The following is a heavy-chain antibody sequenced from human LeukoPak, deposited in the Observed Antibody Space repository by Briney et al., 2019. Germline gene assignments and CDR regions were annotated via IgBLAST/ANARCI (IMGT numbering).Heavy chain of an antibody. D-gene: IGHD1-14*01. CDR1: GFSFSSHA. V-gene: IGHV3-33*01. Sequence: QPGGSLRLSCEASGFSFSSHAMQWVRQAPRKGLEWVALIWYDGSNKYYADSVQGRFTISRDNSKNTLYLQMNSLRAEDTAVYYCARDTGNHPNNWLDPWGQGTLVTVSS. CDR3: ARDTGNHPNNWLDP. J-gene: IGHJ5*02. CDR2: IWYDGSNK.